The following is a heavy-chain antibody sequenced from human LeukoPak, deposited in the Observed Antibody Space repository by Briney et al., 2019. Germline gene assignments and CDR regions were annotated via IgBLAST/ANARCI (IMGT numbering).Heavy chain of an antibody. CDR3: ARDPPGYIAAAGTY. CDR2: ISAYNGNT. J-gene: IGHJ4*02. D-gene: IGHD6-13*01. Sequence: ASVKVSCKASGYTFTSYGISWVRQAPGQGLEWMGWISAYNGNTNYAQKLQGRVTMTTDTSTSTAYMELSRLRSDDTAVYYCARDPPGYIAAAGTYWGQGTLVTVSS. V-gene: IGHV1-18*01. CDR1: GYTFTSYG.